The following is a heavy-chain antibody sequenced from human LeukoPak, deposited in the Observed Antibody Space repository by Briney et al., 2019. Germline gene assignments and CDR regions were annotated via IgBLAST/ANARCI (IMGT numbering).Heavy chain of an antibody. D-gene: IGHD6-6*01. Sequence: GGSLRLSCAASGFTFSSYAMHWVRQAPGKGLEWVSSISSSSSYIYYADSVKGRFTISRDNAKNSLYLQMNSLRAEDTAVYYCARDEQLGGQHWGQGTLVTVSS. J-gene: IGHJ1*01. CDR3: ARDEQLGGQH. CDR1: GFTFSSYA. CDR2: ISSSSSYI. V-gene: IGHV3-21*01.